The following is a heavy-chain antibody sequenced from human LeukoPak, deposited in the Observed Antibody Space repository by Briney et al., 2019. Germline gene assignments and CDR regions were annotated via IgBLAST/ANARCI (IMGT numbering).Heavy chain of an antibody. D-gene: IGHD2-15*01. V-gene: IGHV3-23*01. CDR1: GFTFSSYA. CDR2: ISGSGGST. J-gene: IGHJ6*02. Sequence: PGGSLRLSCAASGFTFSSYATSWVRQAPGKGLEWVSAISGSGGSTYYADSVKGRFTISRDNSKNTLYLQMNSLRAEDTAVYYCAKDSVVVAATLFPYYYYYGMDVWGQGTTVTVSS. CDR3: AKDSVVVAATLFPYYYYYGMDV.